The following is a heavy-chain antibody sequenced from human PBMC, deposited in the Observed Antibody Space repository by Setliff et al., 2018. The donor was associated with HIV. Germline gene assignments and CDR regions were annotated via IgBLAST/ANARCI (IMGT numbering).Heavy chain of an antibody. CDR2: IYTSGSA. CDR3: ARGLWFGGSYWFDP. J-gene: IGHJ5*02. Sequence: PSETLSLTCSVASDSMSHYFWSWIRQAPGRGLEWIGYIYTSGSATYNPSLESRLTISVDTSRNLFSLNLKSVTAADTAIYYCARGLWFGGSYWFDPWGQGTLVTVSS. CDR1: SDSMSHYF. D-gene: IGHD3-10*01. V-gene: IGHV4-4*09.